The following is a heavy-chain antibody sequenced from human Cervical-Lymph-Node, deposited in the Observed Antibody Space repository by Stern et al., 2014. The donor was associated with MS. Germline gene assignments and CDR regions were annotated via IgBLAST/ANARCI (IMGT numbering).Heavy chain of an antibody. V-gene: IGHV1-46*01. Sequence: QMQLVQSGAAVKKPGTSVQVSCKASGYTLSNHYIHWVRQAPGQGLEWLGIISPSSGTTTFAQKFQGRLTMTRDTSTSTFYMDLSSLRSEDTAVYFCTRDIAGAATGFDFWGQVTLVTVSS. D-gene: IGHD4/OR15-4a*01. CDR1: GYTLSNHY. CDR3: TRDIAGAATGFDF. J-gene: IGHJ4*02. CDR2: ISPSSGTT.